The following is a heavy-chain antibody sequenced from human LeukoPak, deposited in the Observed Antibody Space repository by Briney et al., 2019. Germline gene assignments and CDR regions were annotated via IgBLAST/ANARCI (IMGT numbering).Heavy chain of an antibody. V-gene: IGHV3-23*01. CDR2: ISGSGGST. Sequence: GGSLRLSCAASGFTFSSYAMSWVRQAPGKRLEWVSAISGSGGSTYYADSVKGRFTISRDNSKNTLCLQMNSLRAEDTAVYYCAKLHGYYYDSSGYYFDYWGQGTLVTVSS. CDR1: GFTFSSYA. J-gene: IGHJ4*02. D-gene: IGHD3-22*01. CDR3: AKLHGYYYDSSGYYFDY.